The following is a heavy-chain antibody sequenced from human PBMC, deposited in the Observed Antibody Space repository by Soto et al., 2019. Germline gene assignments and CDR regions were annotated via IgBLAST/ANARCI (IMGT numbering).Heavy chain of an antibody. D-gene: IGHD2-2*01. Sequence: QVQLVQSGAEVKKPGASVKVSCKASGYTFTNYDINWVRQATGQGLEWMGWMNPNSGNTGYAQKFQGRVTMTRNTSIRTAYMELSSLRAEDTAVYYCARGYCSSTSCYDAFDIWGQGTMVTVSS. CDR2: MNPNSGNT. V-gene: IGHV1-8*02. CDR1: GYTFTNYD. CDR3: ARGYCSSTSCYDAFDI. J-gene: IGHJ3*02.